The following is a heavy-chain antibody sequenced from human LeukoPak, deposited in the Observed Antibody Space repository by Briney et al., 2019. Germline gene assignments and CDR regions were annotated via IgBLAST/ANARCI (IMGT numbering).Heavy chain of an antibody. CDR2: ISNDGGKK. V-gene: IGHV3-30*03. Sequence: GRSLRLSCAASGFTFSSFVMHWLRQAPGKGLEWVAVISNDGGKKYYADSVKGRFTISRDNSKNTLYLQMNSLRGDDTAVFYCFRNFDHWGQGTLVTVSS. D-gene: IGHD1-14*01. CDR1: GFTFSSFV. J-gene: IGHJ4*02. CDR3: FRNFDH.